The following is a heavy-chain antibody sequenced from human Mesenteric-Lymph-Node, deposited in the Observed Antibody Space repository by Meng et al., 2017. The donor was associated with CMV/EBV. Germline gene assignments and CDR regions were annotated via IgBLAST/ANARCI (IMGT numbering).Heavy chain of an antibody. J-gene: IGHJ4*02. CDR1: GFTFSSYS. V-gene: IGHV3-9*01. CDR3: AKDMEAGATCFDY. Sequence: SLKISCAASGFTFSSYSMNWVRQAPGKGLEWVSGISWNSGSIGYADSVKGRFTISRDNAKNSLYLQMNSLRAEDTALYYCAKDMEAGATCFDYWGQGTLVTVSS. D-gene: IGHD1-26*01. CDR2: ISWNSGSI.